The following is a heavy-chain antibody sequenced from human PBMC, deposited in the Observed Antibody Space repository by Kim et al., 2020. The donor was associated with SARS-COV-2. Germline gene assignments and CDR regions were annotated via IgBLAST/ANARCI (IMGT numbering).Heavy chain of an antibody. CDR3: ASAFSYDYDSSGYYYYYYGMDV. J-gene: IGHJ6*02. CDR1: GGSISSYY. D-gene: IGHD3-22*01. Sequence: SETLSLTCTVSGGSISSYYWSWIRQPAGKGLEWIGRIYTSGNTKYNPSLKSRVTMSVDTSKNQFSLKLSSVTAADTAGYYCASAFSYDYDSSGYYYYYYGMDVWRQGTTVTVSS. V-gene: IGHV4-4*07. CDR2: IYTSGNT.